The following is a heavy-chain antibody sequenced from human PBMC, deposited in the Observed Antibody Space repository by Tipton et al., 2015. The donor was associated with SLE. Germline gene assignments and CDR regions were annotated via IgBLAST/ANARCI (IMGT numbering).Heavy chain of an antibody. J-gene: IGHJ5*02. CDR3: ARVAYSSSGGWFDP. CDR1: GGTFSNYG. D-gene: IGHD5-18*01. V-gene: IGHV1-69*18. Sequence: QLVQSGAEVKKPGSSVKVSCKAPGGTFSNYGISWVRQAPGQGLEWMGRIIPFVGTPIYAQKFQGRVTITADESTSTAYMELTSLRSEDTAVYYCARVAYSSSGGWFDPWGQGTLVTVSS. CDR2: IIPFVGTP.